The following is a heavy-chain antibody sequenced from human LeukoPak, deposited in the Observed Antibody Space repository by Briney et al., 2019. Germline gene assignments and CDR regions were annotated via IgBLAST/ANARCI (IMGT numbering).Heavy chain of an antibody. CDR3: ARDLGPSGGGDDAFDI. Sequence: GGSLRLSCAASGFTFSSYSMNWVRQAPGKGLEWVSSISSSSSYIYYADSVKGRFTISRDNAKNSLYLQMNSLRAEDTAVYCCARDLGPSGGGDDAFDIWGQGTMVTVSS. D-gene: IGHD3-16*01. V-gene: IGHV3-21*01. CDR2: ISSSSSYI. CDR1: GFTFSSYS. J-gene: IGHJ3*02.